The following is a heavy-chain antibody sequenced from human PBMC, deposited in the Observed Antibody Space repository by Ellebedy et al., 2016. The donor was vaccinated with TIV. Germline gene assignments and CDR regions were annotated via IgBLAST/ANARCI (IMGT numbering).Heavy chain of an antibody. CDR1: GYSFTTSW. CDR2: IYPADSDT. Sequence: GESLKISCKASGYSFTTSWIGWVRQMPGKGLEWMGIIYPADSDTTYSPSFQGQVTISADKSITTAYLQWNSLKASDTAMYYCARLVSDCSGSCYNWFDPWGQGTRVTVSS. J-gene: IGHJ5*02. CDR3: ARLVSDCSGSCYNWFDP. D-gene: IGHD1-26*01. V-gene: IGHV5-51*01.